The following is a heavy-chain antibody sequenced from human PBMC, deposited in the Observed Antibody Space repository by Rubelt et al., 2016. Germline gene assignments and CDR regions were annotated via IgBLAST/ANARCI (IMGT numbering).Heavy chain of an antibody. CDR2: MNPNSGNT. D-gene: IGHD2-15*01. Sequence: KASGYTFTSYDINWVRQATGQGLEWMGWMNPNSGNTGYAQKFQGRVTMTRNTSISTAYMELSSLRSEDTAVYYCATPGSGGSVYDHWGQGTLVTVSS. CDR3: ATPGSGGSVYDH. V-gene: IGHV1-8*01. J-gene: IGHJ5*02. CDR1: GYTFTSYD.